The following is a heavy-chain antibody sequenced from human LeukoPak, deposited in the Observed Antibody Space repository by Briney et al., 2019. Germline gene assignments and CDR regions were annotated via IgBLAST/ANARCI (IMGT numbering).Heavy chain of an antibody. CDR1: GFTFSSYW. D-gene: IGHD3-22*01. CDR3: ATNLNYDREFDY. CDR2: IKQDGSEK. V-gene: IGHV3-7*02. J-gene: IGHJ4*02. Sequence: GGSLRLSCAASGFTFSSYWMSWVRRAPGKGLEWVANIKQDGSEKYYVDSVKGRFTISRDNAKNSLYLQMNSLRAEDTAVYYCATNLNYDREFDYWGQGTLVTVSS.